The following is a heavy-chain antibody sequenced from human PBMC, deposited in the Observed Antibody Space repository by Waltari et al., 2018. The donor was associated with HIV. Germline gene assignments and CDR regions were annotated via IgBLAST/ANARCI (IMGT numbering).Heavy chain of an antibody. D-gene: IGHD1-26*01. J-gene: IGHJ4*02. Sequence: EVQLVESGGGSVQPGGSLRLSCAASGFTFSSYWMHWVRQAPGKGLVGVSRINSDWSSTSYAASWEGRFTISRDNAKNTVYLQMNSLRAEDTAVYYCARAGRDGKLPPDYWGQGTLVTVSS. V-gene: IGHV3-74*01. CDR3: ARAGRDGKLPPDY. CDR1: GFTFSSYW. CDR2: INSDWSST.